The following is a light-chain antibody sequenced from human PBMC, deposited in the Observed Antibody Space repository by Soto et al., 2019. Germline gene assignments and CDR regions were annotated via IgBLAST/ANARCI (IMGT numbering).Light chain of an antibody. CDR2: DAS. CDR3: QHYYSYSGT. Sequence: DIQMSQSPSTLSASVGHRLTITCRASQNIETGLAWYQQKPGKAPNLLIYDASTLESGVSSRFSGSGSGTEFTLTISSLQPDDIETYYCQHYYSYSGTFGQGTTVDIK. CDR1: QNIETG. J-gene: IGKJ1*01. V-gene: IGKV1-5*01.